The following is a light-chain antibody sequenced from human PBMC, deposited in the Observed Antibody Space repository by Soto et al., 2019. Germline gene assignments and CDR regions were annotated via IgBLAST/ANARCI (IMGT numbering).Light chain of an antibody. CDR3: QTLGSGIVV. CDR2: LNSDGSH. V-gene: IGLV4-69*01. J-gene: IGLJ2*01. Sequence: QLVLTQSPSASASLGASVKLTCTLSSGHSNYALAWHQQQSEKGPRYLMKLNSDGSHSKGDGIRDRFSGSSSGAERYLTISSVQSEDEADYYCQTLGSGIVVYGGRTKLTVL. CDR1: SGHSNYA.